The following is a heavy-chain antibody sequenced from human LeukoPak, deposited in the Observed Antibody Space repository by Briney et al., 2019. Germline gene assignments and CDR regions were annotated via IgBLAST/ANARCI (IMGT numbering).Heavy chain of an antibody. CDR2: IKYDGSEK. J-gene: IGHJ4*02. Sequence: GGSLRLSCVDSGFTFSTYWMIWVRQAPGKGLEWVANIKYDGSEKYYADSVKGRFTISRDNAKNSMYLQMNSLRAEDTAVYYCARDSGLSGYDLLDYWGPGTLVTVSS. CDR3: ARDSGLSGYDLLDY. CDR1: GFTFSTYW. V-gene: IGHV3-7*01. D-gene: IGHD5-12*01.